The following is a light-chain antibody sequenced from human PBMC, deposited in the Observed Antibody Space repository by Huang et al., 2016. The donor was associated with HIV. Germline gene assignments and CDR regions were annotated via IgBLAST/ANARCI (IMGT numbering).Light chain of an antibody. CDR3: QQRSSGVT. Sequence: IVLTQSPATLSWYPGERVTLSCRASQSVGNHIAWYQQHPGQSPKLLIYDTSDRATGTPGRFSGSGSGTDFTLTISSLQSEDFAVYYCQQRSSGVTFGGGTKVQVK. V-gene: IGKV3-11*01. J-gene: IGKJ4*01. CDR1: QSVGNH. CDR2: DTS.